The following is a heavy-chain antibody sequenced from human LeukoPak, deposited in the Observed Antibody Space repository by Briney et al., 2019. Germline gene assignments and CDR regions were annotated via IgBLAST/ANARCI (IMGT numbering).Heavy chain of an antibody. V-gene: IGHV1-69*04. CDR2: IVPIFGIA. CDR3: ARSGIFGVGRYYYGMDV. J-gene: IGHJ6*02. CDR1: GGTFSSYA. D-gene: IGHD3-3*01. Sequence: GASVKVSCKASGGTFSSYAISWVRQAPGQGLEWMGRIVPIFGIANYAQKFQGRVTITADKSTSTAYMELSSLRSEDTAVYYCARSGIFGVGRYYYGMDVWGQGTTVTVSS.